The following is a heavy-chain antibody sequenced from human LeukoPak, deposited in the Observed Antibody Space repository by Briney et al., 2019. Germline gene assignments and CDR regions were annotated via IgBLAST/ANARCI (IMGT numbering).Heavy chain of an antibody. J-gene: IGHJ5*02. D-gene: IGHD6-13*01. CDR1: GGTFSSYA. V-gene: IGHV1-69*06. Sequence: ASVKVSCKASGGTFSSYAISWVRQAPGQGLEWMGGIIPIFGTANYAQKFQGRVTITADKFTSTAYMELSSLRSEDTAVYYCARGLGSSWYLPRFDPWGQGTLVTVSS. CDR3: ARGLGSSWYLPRFDP. CDR2: IIPIFGTA.